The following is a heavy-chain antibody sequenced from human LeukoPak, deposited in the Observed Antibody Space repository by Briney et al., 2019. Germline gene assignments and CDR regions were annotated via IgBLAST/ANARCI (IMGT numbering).Heavy chain of an antibody. Sequence: ASVKVSCKASGYTFTGYYMHWVRQAPGQGLEGMGWINPNSGGTNYAQKFQGRVTMTRDTSISTAYMELSRLRSDDTAVYYCARAYYYGSGSGNNWFDPWGQGTLVTVSS. J-gene: IGHJ5*02. V-gene: IGHV1-2*02. CDR3: ARAYYYGSGSGNNWFDP. D-gene: IGHD3-10*01. CDR2: INPNSGGT. CDR1: GYTFTGYY.